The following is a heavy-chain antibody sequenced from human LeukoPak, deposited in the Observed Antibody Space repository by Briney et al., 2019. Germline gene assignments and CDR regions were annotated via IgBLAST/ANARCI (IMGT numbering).Heavy chain of an antibody. CDR3: AKEAAVMVGYNFEY. Sequence: GGSLRLSCAASGFTFSSYAMSWVRQAPGKGLEWVSVISGSSSSIYYADSVKGRFTNSRDYSKNTLCLQMNSLRAEDTAIYYCAKEAAVMVGYNFEYWGQGTLVTVSS. CDR2: ISGSSSSI. V-gene: IGHV3-23*01. D-gene: IGHD3-10*02. J-gene: IGHJ4*02. CDR1: GFTFSSYA.